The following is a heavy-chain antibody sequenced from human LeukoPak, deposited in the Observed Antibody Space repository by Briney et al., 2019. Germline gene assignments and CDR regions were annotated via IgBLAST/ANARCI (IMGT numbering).Heavy chain of an antibody. V-gene: IGHV1-69*05. Sequence: ASVKVSCKASGGTFSSYAIGWVRQAPGQGLEWMGGMIPIFGTANYAQKFQGRVTITTDESTSTAYMELSSLRSEDTAVYYCARSYYDSSGYYYFATDYWGQGTLVTVSS. CDR3: ARSYYDSSGYYYFATDY. CDR1: GGTFSSYA. J-gene: IGHJ4*02. CDR2: MIPIFGTA. D-gene: IGHD3-22*01.